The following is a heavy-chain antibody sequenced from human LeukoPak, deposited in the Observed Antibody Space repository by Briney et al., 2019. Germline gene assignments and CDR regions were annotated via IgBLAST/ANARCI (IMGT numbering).Heavy chain of an antibody. CDR2: INPNSGGT. D-gene: IGHD2-2*01. Sequence: ASVKVSCKASGYTFTGYYMHWVRQAPGQGLEWMGWINPNSGGTNYAQKFQGRVTMTRDTSISTAYTELSRLRSDDTAVYYCARVPAAFGWFDPWGQGTLVTVSS. J-gene: IGHJ5*02. V-gene: IGHV1-2*02. CDR1: GYTFTGYY. CDR3: ARVPAAFGWFDP.